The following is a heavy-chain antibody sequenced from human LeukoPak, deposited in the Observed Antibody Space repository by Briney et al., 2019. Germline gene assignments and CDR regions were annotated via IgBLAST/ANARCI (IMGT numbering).Heavy chain of an antibody. CDR1: GGSISSSSYY. CDR2: INHSGST. D-gene: IGHD3-9*01. CDR3: ARHTDFDWLLYSLNWFDP. Sequence: PSETLSLTCTVSGGSISSSSYYWSWIRQPPGKGLEWIGEINHSGSTNYNPSLKSRVTISVDTSKNQFSLKLSSVTAADTAVYYCARHTDFDWLLYSLNWFDPWGQGTLVTVSS. V-gene: IGHV4-39*01. J-gene: IGHJ5*02.